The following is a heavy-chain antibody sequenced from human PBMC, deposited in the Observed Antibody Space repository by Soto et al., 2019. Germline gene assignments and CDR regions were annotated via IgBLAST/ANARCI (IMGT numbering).Heavy chain of an antibody. J-gene: IGHJ6*02. V-gene: IGHV1-2*02. D-gene: IGHD3-10*02. CDR1: GYTFTAYY. Sequence: QVQLVQSGAEVKEPGDSVRVSCEASGYTFTAYYIHWVRQAPGQGLEWMGWINPKFGDTTYAQDFQGRVSMTRDMSISTVYMELSSLTSADTAIYYCARHMDYYYGRGSGNGHGVWGQGTTVTVFS. CDR2: INPKFGDT. CDR3: ARHMDYYYGRGSGNGHGV.